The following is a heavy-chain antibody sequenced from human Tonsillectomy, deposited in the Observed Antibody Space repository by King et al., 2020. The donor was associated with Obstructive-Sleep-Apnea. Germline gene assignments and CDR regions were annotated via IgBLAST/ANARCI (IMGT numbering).Heavy chain of an antibody. CDR3: ARDRVAGSPITARWFDL. V-gene: IGHV3-30*04. J-gene: IGHJ5*02. D-gene: IGHD6-19*01. Sequence: VQLQESGGGVVQPGRSLRLSCTASGFIFSSYALHWVRQAPGKGLEWVAVMSHDGRNKFYAGSVKGRFTISRDISNNTLYLQMNTLRPEDTAVYYCARDRVAGSPITARWFDLWGQGTLVTVSS. CDR2: MSHDGRNK. CDR1: GFIFSSYA.